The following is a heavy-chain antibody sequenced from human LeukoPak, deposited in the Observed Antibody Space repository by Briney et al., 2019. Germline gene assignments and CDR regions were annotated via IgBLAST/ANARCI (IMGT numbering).Heavy chain of an antibody. D-gene: IGHD5-18*01. J-gene: IGHJ4*02. CDR1: GFTFSSYE. CDR2: ISSSGSTI. CDR3: ARVGYSYGLDY. Sequence: GGSLRLSCAASGFTFSSYEMNWVRQAPGKGLEWVSYISSSGSTIYYADSVKGRFTISRDNAKNSLYLQMNSLRAEGTAVYYCARVGYSYGLDYWGQGTLVTVSS. V-gene: IGHV3-48*03.